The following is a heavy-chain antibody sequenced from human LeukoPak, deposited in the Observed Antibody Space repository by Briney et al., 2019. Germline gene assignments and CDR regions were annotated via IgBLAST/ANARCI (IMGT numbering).Heavy chain of an antibody. D-gene: IGHD6-6*01. V-gene: IGHV3-30*19. J-gene: IGHJ4*02. CDR1: GFTFSSYG. CDR2: ISYDGSNK. CDR3: ARDGAIAARSVFDY. Sequence: GGSLRLSCAASGFTFSSYGMHWVRQAPGKGLEWVAVISYDGSNKYYADSVKGRFTISRDNSKNTLYLQMNSLRAEDTAVYYCARDGAIAARSVFDYWGQGTLVTVSS.